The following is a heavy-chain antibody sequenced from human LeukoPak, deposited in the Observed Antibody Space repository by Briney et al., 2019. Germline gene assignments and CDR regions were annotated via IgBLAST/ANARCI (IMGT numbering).Heavy chain of an antibody. CDR3: ARAGWFGELYGPLDF. D-gene: IGHD3-10*01. CDR1: GGSFSGYY. CDR2: INHSGST. V-gene: IGHV4-34*01. J-gene: IGHJ4*02. Sequence: KTSETLSLTCAVYGGSFSGYYWSWIRQPPGKGLEWIGEINHSGSTNYNPSLKSRVTTSVDTSKNQFSLKLSSVTAADTAIYYCARAGWFGELYGPLDFWGQGTLVTVSS.